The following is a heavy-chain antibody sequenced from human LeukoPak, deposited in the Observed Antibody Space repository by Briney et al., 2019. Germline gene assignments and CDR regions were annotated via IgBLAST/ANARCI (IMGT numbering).Heavy chain of an antibody. D-gene: IGHD6-19*01. CDR2: IYYSGST. CDR1: GGSISSYY. J-gene: IGHJ4*02. V-gene: IGHV4-39*01. Sequence: SETLSLTCTVSGGSISSYYWGWIRQPPGKGLEWIGSIYYSGSTYYNPSLKSRVTISVDTSKNQFSLKLSSVTAADTAVYYCARQNAQYSSGWYDYWGQGTLVTVSS. CDR3: ARQNAQYSSGWYDY.